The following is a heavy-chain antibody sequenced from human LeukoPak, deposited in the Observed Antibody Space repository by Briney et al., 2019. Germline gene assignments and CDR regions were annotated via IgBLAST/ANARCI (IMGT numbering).Heavy chain of an antibody. Sequence: GASVKLSCKASGYTFTGYYMHWVRQAPGQGLEWMGCINPNSGGTNYAQKFQGWVTMTRDTSISTAYMELSRLRSDDTAVYYCATLGGSGSFDYWGQGTLVTVSS. V-gene: IGHV1-2*04. CDR1: GYTFTGYY. D-gene: IGHD3-10*01. CDR3: ATLGGSGSFDY. J-gene: IGHJ4*02. CDR2: INPNSGGT.